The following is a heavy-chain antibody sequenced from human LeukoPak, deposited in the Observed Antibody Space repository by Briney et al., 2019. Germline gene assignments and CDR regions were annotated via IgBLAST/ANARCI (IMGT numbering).Heavy chain of an antibody. CDR2: ISYDGSNK. CDR3: ARGPQQYSSSEGIFDY. CDR1: GFTFSSYA. Sequence: PGGSLRLSCAASGFTFSSYAMHWVRQAPGKGLEWVAVISYDGSNKYYADSVKGRFTISRDNSKNTLYLQMNSLRAEDTAVYYCARGPQQYSSSEGIFDYWGQGTLVTVSS. D-gene: IGHD6-13*01. J-gene: IGHJ4*02. V-gene: IGHV3-30-3*01.